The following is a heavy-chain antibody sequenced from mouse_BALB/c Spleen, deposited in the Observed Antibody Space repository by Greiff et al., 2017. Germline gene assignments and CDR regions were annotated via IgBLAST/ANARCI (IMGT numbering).Heavy chain of an antibody. V-gene: IGHV1-69*02. Sequence: VQLQQPGAELVRPGASVKLSCKASGYTFTIYWINWVKQRPGQGLEWIGNIYPSDSYTNYNQKFKDKATLTVDKSSSTAYMQLSSPTSEDSAVYYCTRCYGNYYFDYWGQGTTLTVSS. CDR2: IYPSDSYT. CDR3: TRCYGNYYFDY. J-gene: IGHJ2*01. CDR1: GYTFTIYW. D-gene: IGHD2-1*01.